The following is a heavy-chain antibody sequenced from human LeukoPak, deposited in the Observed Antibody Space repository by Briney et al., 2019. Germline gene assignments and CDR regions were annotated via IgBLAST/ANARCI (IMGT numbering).Heavy chain of an antibody. J-gene: IGHJ4*02. CDR2: ISGSDGST. Sequence: GGSLRLPCAASGFTFSTYAITGVAQAPDKGLEGASAISGSDGSTYYADSVKGRFTISRDDSQNTLYLQMNSLSAEDTAVYYCAKVETSGGANCYALDYWGQGTLVTVSS. V-gene: IGHV3-23*01. D-gene: IGHD2-2*01. CDR1: GFTFSTYA. CDR3: AKVETSGGANCYALDY.